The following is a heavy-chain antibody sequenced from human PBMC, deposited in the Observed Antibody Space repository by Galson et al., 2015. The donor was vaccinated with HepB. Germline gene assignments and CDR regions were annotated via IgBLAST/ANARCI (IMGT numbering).Heavy chain of an antibody. CDR1: GGSISSSSYY. CDR3: AKGWLRVPYDY. CDR2: IYYSGNT. V-gene: IGHV4-39*01. J-gene: IGHJ4*02. D-gene: IGHD5-12*01. Sequence: SETLSLTCTVSGGSISSSSYYWGWIRQPPGKGLEWIGNIYYSGNTYYNPSLKSRVTISVDTSKSQFSLKLTSVTAADTAAYYCAKGWLRVPYDYWGQGTLVIVSS.